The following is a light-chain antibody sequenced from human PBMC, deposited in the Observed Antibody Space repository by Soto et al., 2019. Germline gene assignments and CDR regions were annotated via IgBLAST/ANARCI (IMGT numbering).Light chain of an antibody. CDR1: RDISTW. Sequence: DIQMTQSPSSVSASVGDRVTITCRESRDISTWLAWYQQNPGKAPKLLIYGASNLQSGVPSRCSGRGSGTDFTRTISSLLLEDFRTYYCQQSNSFPFIFAQGTKVDIK. CDR2: GAS. J-gene: IGKJ2*01. CDR3: QQSNSFPFI. V-gene: IGKV1D-12*01.